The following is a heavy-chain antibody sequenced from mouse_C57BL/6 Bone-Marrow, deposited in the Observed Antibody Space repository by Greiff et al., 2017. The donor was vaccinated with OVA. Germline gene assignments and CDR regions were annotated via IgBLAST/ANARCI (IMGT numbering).Heavy chain of an antibody. CDR3: ARDRALYGIYAMDY. V-gene: IGHV5-16*01. Sequence: EVQVVESEGGLVQPGSSMTLSCTASGFTFSDYYMAWVRQVPEKGLEWVANINYDGSSTYYLDSLKSRFIISRDNAKNILYLQMSSLKSEDTATYYCARDRALYGIYAMDYWGQGTSVTVSS. J-gene: IGHJ4*01. CDR2: INYDGSST. D-gene: IGHD2-1*01. CDR1: GFTFSDYY.